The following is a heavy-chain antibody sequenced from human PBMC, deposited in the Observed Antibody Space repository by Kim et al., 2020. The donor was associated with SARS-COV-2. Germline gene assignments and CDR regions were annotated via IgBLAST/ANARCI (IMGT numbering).Heavy chain of an antibody. D-gene: IGHD3-10*01. CDR1: GFTFSSYA. V-gene: IGHV3-30*04. CDR2: ISYDGSNK. CDR3: AGDRPSAAGVRGAFIS. J-gene: IGHJ4*02. Sequence: GGSLRLSCAASGFTFSSYAMHWVRQAPGKGLEWVAVISYDGSNKYYADSVKGRFTISRDNSKNTLYLQMNSLRAEDTAVYYCAGDRPSAAGVRGAFISWGQGTLVTVSS.